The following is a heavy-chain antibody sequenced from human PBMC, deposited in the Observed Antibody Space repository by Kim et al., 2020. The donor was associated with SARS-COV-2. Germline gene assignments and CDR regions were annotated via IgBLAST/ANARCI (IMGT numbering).Heavy chain of an antibody. V-gene: IGHV4-59*01. CDR3: ARSDDILTGYAFDF. J-gene: IGHJ4*02. Sequence: YNPSLPRRVTISVDRSKNQFSLKLRSVTAADTAVYYCARSDDILTGYAFDFWGQGTQVTVSS. D-gene: IGHD3-9*01.